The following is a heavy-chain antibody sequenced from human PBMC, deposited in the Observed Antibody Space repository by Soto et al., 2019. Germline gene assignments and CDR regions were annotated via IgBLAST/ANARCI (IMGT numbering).Heavy chain of an antibody. Sequence: ASLKFSCTISGYTITEVPMHWVRQTPGKGLEWMGGFDPEDGETIYAQKFQGRVTVTEDTSTDTAYMELSSLRSEDTAVYYCATERAAAGALFDHWGQGTLVTVSS. CDR1: GYTITEVP. V-gene: IGHV1-24*01. CDR2: FDPEDGET. J-gene: IGHJ4*02. CDR3: ATERAAAGALFDH. D-gene: IGHD6-13*01.